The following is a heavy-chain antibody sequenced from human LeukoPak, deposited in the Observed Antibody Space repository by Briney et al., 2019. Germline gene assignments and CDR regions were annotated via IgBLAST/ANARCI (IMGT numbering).Heavy chain of an antibody. CDR3: ARGAMATTPFFDY. V-gene: IGHV4-59*01. CDR1: GGSISNYY. Sequence: SETLSPTCPVSGGSISNYYYWTWIRQPPGKGLEWIGYVYYTGSTNFNPSLKSRVTMSLDTSRNQFSLKLTSLTAADTAVYYCARGAMATTPFFDYWGQGTLVTVSS. D-gene: IGHD5-24*01. CDR2: VYYTGST. J-gene: IGHJ4*02.